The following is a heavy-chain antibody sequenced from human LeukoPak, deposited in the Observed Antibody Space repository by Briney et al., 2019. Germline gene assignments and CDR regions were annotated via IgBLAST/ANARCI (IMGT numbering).Heavy chain of an antibody. CDR1: GFIFSSYS. J-gene: IGHJ4*02. CDR3: ARGGGPVGFDY. D-gene: IGHD1-26*01. Sequence: PGGSLRLSCAASGFIFSSYSMNWVRQAPGKGLEWVSSISSSSSYIYYADSVKGRFTISRDNAKNSLSLQMNSLRAEDTAVYYCARGGGPVGFDYWGQGTLVTVSS. V-gene: IGHV3-21*01. CDR2: ISSSSSYI.